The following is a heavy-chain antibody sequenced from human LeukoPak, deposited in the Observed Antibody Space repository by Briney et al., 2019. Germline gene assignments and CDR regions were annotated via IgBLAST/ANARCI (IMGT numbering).Heavy chain of an antibody. CDR1: GFTFSSYE. D-gene: IGHD6-19*01. Sequence: GGSLRLSCAASGFTFSSYEMNWVRQAPGKGLEWVSYISSSGSTIYYADSVKGRFTISRDNAKNSLYLQMNSLRAEDTAVYYCARASVAGTPGSIDYWGQGTLVTVSS. CDR2: ISSSGSTI. V-gene: IGHV3-48*03. J-gene: IGHJ4*02. CDR3: ARASVAGTPGSIDY.